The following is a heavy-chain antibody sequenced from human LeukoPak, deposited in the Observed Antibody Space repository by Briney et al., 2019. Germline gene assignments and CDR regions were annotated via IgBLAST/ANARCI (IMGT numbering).Heavy chain of an antibody. CDR2: IKGIGPTT. D-gene: IGHD3-16*01. V-gene: IGHV3-11*04. CDR1: GFTFSDYY. CDR3: ARAGELRYMDV. J-gene: IGHJ6*03. Sequence: GGSLRLSCAASGFTFSDYYMSWIRQAPGKGLEWVSTIKGIGPTTYYADSVKGRFTISRDNAKNSLLLQMSSLRADDTAIYYCARAGELRYMDVWGKGTAVTVSS.